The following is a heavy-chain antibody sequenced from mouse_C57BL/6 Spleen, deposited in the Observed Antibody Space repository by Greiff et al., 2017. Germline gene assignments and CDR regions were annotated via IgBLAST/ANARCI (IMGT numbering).Heavy chain of an antibody. J-gene: IGHJ1*03. CDR1: GYTFTSYG. V-gene: IGHV1-81*01. Sequence: VKLQESGAELARPGASVKLSCKASGYTFTSYGISWVKQRTGQGLEWIGEIYPRSGNTYYNEKFKGKATLTADKSSSTAYMELRSLTSEDSAVYFCANSNFSTEYFDGWGTGTTVTVSS. CDR2: IYPRSGNT. D-gene: IGHD2-5*01. CDR3: ANSNFSTEYFDG.